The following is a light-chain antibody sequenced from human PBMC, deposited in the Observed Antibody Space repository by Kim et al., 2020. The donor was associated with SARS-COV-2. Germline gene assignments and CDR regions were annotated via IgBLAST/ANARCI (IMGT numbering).Light chain of an antibody. CDR3: LLYYSGAVL. Sequence: QTVVTQEPSLTVSPGGTVTLTCAASTGAVTSSNYPNWFQQTPGQPPRALLWSTSNKHSWTPARFSGSLLGGKAVLTLSGAQPEDEAVYFCLLYYSGAVLFGGGTNLTVL. CDR1: TGAVTSSNY. V-gene: IGLV7-43*01. CDR2: STS. J-gene: IGLJ2*01.